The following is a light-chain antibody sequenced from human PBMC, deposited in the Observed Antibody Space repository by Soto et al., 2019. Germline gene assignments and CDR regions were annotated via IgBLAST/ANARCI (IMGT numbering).Light chain of an antibody. J-gene: IGKJ1*01. CDR2: DAS. V-gene: IGKV1-5*01. CDR1: QSISRW. Sequence: DIQMNQSPSTLSASVGDRVTITCRASQSISRWLAWSQQKPGKAPKLLIFDASTLEVGVPSRFSGSASGTEFTLTISSLQPDDFATYYCQQYNSVRWTFGQGTKVDIK. CDR3: QQYNSVRWT.